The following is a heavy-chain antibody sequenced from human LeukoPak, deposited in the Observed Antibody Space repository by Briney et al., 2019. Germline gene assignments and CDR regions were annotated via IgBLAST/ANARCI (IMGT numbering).Heavy chain of an antibody. V-gene: IGHV1-69*05. D-gene: IGHD1-26*01. J-gene: IGHJ4*02. CDR3: ARQWELGFWFDY. CDR1: GGTFSSYA. Sequence: SVKVSCKASGGTFSSYAISWVRQAPGQGPEWMGGIIPIFGTANYAQKFQGRVTITTDESTSTAYMELSSLRSEDTAVYYCARQWELGFWFDYWGQGTLVTVSS. CDR2: IIPIFGTA.